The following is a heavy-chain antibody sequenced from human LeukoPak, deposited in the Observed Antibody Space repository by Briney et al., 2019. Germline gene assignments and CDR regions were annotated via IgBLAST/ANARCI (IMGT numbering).Heavy chain of an antibody. CDR2: ISYDGSNK. J-gene: IGHJ4*02. Sequence: GGSLRLSCAASGFTFSSYGMHWVRQAPGKGLEWVAVISYDGSNKYYADSVKGRFTISRDNSKNTLYLQMNSLRAEDTAVYYCARGVVVPSYWGQGTLVTVSS. CDR3: ARGVVVPSY. V-gene: IGHV3-30*03. CDR1: GFTFSSYG. D-gene: IGHD2-2*01.